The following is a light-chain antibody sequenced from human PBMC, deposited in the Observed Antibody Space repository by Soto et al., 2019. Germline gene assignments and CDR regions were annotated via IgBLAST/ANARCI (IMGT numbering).Light chain of an antibody. CDR1: QSVRSSY. CDR2: GAS. CDR3: QQYGNSPFT. J-gene: IGKJ5*01. Sequence: EIVLTQSPGTLSLSPGERATLSCRASQSVRSSYLAWYQQKPGQAPTLVIYGASTRATGIPDRFSGSGSEIYFTLTIYRLEPEDFAMYYWQQYGNSPFTFGQGTRLEIK. V-gene: IGKV3-20*01.